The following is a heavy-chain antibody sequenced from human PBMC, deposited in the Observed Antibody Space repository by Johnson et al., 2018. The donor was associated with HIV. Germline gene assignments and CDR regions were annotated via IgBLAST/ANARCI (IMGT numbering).Heavy chain of an antibody. Sequence: VQLVESGGGLVQPGGSLRLSCAASGFTFSSYWMHWVRQAPGKGLVWVSRINSDGSSITYADSVKGRFTISSDNAKNSLYLQMNSLRAGDTALYYCARDMYFYDSSGYSDAFDIWGQGTMVTVSS. V-gene: IGHV3-74*01. CDR3: ARDMYFYDSSGYSDAFDI. CDR1: GFTFSSYW. J-gene: IGHJ3*02. D-gene: IGHD3-22*01. CDR2: INSDGSSI.